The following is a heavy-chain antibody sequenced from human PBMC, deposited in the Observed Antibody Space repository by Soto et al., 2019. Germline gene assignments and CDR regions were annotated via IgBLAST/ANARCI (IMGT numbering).Heavy chain of an antibody. CDR3: ARGTAGIRRIWFDP. V-gene: IGHV4-30-2*01. J-gene: IGHJ5*02. Sequence: PSETLSLSCAVSGGSISSGGYSWSWIRQPPGKGLEWIGYIYHSGSTYYNPSLKSRVTISVDRSKNQFSLKLSSVTAADTAVYYCARGTAGIRRIWFDPWGQRTMVTVSS. CDR2: IYHSGST. CDR1: GGSISSGGYS. D-gene: IGHD2-21*02.